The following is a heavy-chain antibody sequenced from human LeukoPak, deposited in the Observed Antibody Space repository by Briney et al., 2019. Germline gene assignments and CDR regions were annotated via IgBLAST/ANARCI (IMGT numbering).Heavy chain of an antibody. CDR1: SGSISTSNYY. Sequence: PSETLSLTCTVSSGSISTSNYYWGWIRQPPGKGLEWIGSIYYSGSTYYNPSLKSRVTISVDTSKNQFSLKLSSVTAADTAVYYCARGWGFCSGGSCYSPYYFDYWGQGTLVTVSS. D-gene: IGHD2-15*01. CDR3: ARGWGFCSGGSCYSPYYFDY. CDR2: IYYSGST. J-gene: IGHJ4*02. V-gene: IGHV4-39*07.